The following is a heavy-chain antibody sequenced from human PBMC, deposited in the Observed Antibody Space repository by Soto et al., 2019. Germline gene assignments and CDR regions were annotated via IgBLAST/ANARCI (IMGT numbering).Heavy chain of an antibody. CDR2: IYYSGST. J-gene: IGHJ4*02. D-gene: IGHD6-13*01. Sequence: SETLSLTCTVSGGYISSSSYYWGWIRQPPGKGLERIGSIYYSGSTYYNPSLKSRVTISVDTSKNQFSLKLSSVTAADTAVYYCARRQSSSWYGLWGQGTLVTVSS. CDR1: GGYISSSSYY. CDR3: ARRQSSSWYGL. V-gene: IGHV4-39*01.